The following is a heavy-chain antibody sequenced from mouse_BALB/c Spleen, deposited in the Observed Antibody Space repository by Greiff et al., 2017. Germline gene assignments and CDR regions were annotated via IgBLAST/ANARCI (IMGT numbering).Heavy chain of an antibody. CDR2: IDPANGNT. CDR3: ARSGGRGYYAMDY. Sequence: EVMLVESGAELVKPGASVKLSCTASGFNIKDTYMHWVKQRPEQGLEWIGRIDPANGNTKYDPKFQGKATITADTSSNTAYLQLSSLTSEDTAVYYCARSGGRGYYAMDYWGQGTSVTVSS. J-gene: IGHJ4*01. V-gene: IGHV14-3*02. D-gene: IGHD3-1*01. CDR1: GFNIKDTY.